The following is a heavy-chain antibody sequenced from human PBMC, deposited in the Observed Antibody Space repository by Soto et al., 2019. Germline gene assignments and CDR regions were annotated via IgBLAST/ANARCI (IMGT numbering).Heavy chain of an antibody. CDR1: GFTFSSYA. CDR3: AKGGGAYYYDSSGYQTADDY. V-gene: IGHV3-23*01. CDR2: ISGSGGST. D-gene: IGHD3-22*01. Sequence: GGSLRLSCAASGFTFSSYAMSWVRQAPGKGLEWVSAISGSGGSTYYADSVKGRFTISRDNSKNTLYLQMNSLRAEDTAVYYCAKGGGAYYYDSSGYQTADDYWGQGTLVTVSS. J-gene: IGHJ4*02.